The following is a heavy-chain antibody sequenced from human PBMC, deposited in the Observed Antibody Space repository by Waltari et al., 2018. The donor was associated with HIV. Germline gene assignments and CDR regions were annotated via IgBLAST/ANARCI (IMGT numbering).Heavy chain of an antibody. CDR1: GFTFSSYS. D-gene: IGHD2-15*01. CDR2: SSRSSTYI. Sequence: EVQLVESGGDLVKPGESLRLSCAVSGFTFSSYSMNWVSQAPGKGLEWVLSSSRSSTYIYYADSLKGRFSISRDNAKSSLFLQLTSLRADDSAVYFCATDVARGRFDYWGQGTPVTVSS. V-gene: IGHV3-21*01. CDR3: ATDVARGRFDY. J-gene: IGHJ4*02.